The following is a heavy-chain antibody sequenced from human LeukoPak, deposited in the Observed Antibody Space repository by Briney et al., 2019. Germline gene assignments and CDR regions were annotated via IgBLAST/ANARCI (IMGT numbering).Heavy chain of an antibody. CDR1: GGPFSGYY. Sequence: PSETLSLTCAVYGGPFSGYYWSWIRQPPGKGLEGIGEISHSGSTNYNPSPKSRVTISVDTSKNQFSLKLSSVTAADMAVFYCARGRGYNAFDIWGQGTMVTVSS. CDR2: ISHSGST. CDR3: ARGRGYNAFDI. V-gene: IGHV4-34*01. J-gene: IGHJ3*02. D-gene: IGHD5-18*01.